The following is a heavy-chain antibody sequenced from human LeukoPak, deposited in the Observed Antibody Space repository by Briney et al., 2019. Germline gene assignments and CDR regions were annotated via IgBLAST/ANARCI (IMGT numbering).Heavy chain of an antibody. J-gene: IGHJ4*02. CDR1: GGTFSSYA. CDR3: ASGRSGYFDY. CDR2: IIPIFGTA. Sequence: SVKVSCKASGGTFSSYAISWVRQAPGQGPEWMGGIIPIFGTANYAQKFQGRVTITADESTSTAYMELSSLRSEDMAVYYCASGRSGYFDYWGQGTLVTVSS. D-gene: IGHD2-15*01. V-gene: IGHV1-69*13.